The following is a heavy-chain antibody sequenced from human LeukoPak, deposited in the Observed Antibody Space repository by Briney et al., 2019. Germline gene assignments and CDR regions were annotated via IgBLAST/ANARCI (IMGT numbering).Heavy chain of an antibody. CDR3: ARALAAYYDILTGYYMGDY. CDR2: ISYDGSNK. J-gene: IGHJ4*02. Sequence: PGGSLRLSCAASGFTFSSYAMHWVRQAPGKGLEWVAVISYDGSNKYYADSVKGRFTISRDNSKNTLYLQMNSLRAEDTAVYYCARALAAYYDILTGYYMGDYWGQGTLVTVSS. CDR1: GFTFSSYA. D-gene: IGHD3-9*01. V-gene: IGHV3-30*04.